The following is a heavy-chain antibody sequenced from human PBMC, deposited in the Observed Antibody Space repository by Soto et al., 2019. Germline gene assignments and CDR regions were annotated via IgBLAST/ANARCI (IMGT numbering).Heavy chain of an antibody. V-gene: IGHV3-23*01. J-gene: IGHJ3*02. Sequence: PGGSLRLSCAAYGFSFSTYDMHWVRQAAGKGLEWVSAISGSGGSTYYADSVKGRFTISRDNSKNTLYLQMNSLRAEDTAVYYCANGGGRGEISSAFDIWGQGTMVTVSS. D-gene: IGHD3-10*01. CDR1: GFSFSTYD. CDR3: ANGGGRGEISSAFDI. CDR2: ISGSGGST.